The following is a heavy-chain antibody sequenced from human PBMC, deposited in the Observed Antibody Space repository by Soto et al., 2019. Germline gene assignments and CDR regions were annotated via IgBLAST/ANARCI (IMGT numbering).Heavy chain of an antibody. D-gene: IGHD6-13*01. J-gene: IGHJ6*02. Sequence: QVQLVQSGAEVREPGASVKVSCKASGYSVARYFMHWVRQAPGQGLEWLGVINPSADTTTYAQKFQCRVTMTWDTSTNPVFMDVRSLRSEDTAIYYCARGGSSPVFCYYCGLDVWGQGTTVTVSS. V-gene: IGHV1-46*01. CDR1: GYSVARYF. CDR2: INPSADTT. CDR3: ARGGSSPVFCYYCGLDV.